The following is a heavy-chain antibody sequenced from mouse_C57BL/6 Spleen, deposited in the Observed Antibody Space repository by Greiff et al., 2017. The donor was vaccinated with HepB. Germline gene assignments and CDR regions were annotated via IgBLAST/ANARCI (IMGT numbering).Heavy chain of an antibody. J-gene: IGHJ4*01. CDR3: ARWRDYGYDDYAMDY. CDR2: ILPGSGST. Sequence: QVQLKQSGAELMKPGASVKLSCKATGYTFTGYWIEWVKQRPGHGLEWIGEILPGSGSTNYNEKFKGKATFTADPSSNTAYMQLSSLTTEDSAIYYCARWRDYGYDDYAMDYWGQGTSVTVSS. CDR1: GYTFTGYW. D-gene: IGHD2-2*01. V-gene: IGHV1-9*01.